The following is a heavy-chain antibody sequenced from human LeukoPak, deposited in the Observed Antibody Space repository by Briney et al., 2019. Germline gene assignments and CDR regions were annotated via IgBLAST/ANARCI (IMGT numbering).Heavy chain of an antibody. D-gene: IGHD6-6*01. CDR3: ARVAFRSSSYISGIDY. V-gene: IGHV3-53*01. CDR1: GFTVSSNY. CDR2: IYSGGRT. Sequence: PGGSLRLSCAASGFTVSSNYRSWVRQAPGKGREWVSVIYSGGRTYYAESVKGRFTISRDNSKNTLYLQMNSLRAEDTAVYYCARVAFRSSSYISGIDYWGQGTLVTVSS. J-gene: IGHJ4*02.